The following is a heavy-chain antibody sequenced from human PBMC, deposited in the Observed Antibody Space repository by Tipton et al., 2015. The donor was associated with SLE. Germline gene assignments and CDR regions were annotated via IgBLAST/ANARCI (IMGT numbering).Heavy chain of an antibody. J-gene: IGHJ4*02. CDR1: GGSISSYY. CDR3: ARRGIFGVVIAFDY. Sequence: TLSLTCTVSGGSISSYYWSWIRQPPGKGLGWIGYIYYSGSTHYNPSLKSRVTISVDTSKNQFSLKLSSVTAADTAVYYCARRGIFGVVIAFDYWGQGTLVTVSS. D-gene: IGHD3-3*01. V-gene: IGHV4-59*01. CDR2: IYYSGST.